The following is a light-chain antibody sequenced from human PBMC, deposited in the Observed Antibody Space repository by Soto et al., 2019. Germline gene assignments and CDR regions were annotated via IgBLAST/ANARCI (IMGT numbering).Light chain of an antibody. CDR3: TSYTNRGGLWV. Sequence: QSALTQPASVSGSPGQSITISCTGTRSDVGSYNSVAWYQQHPGKAPRVMIFEVTKRPSGISNRFSGSKSGNTASLTISGLQAEDEADYYCTSYTNRGGLWVFGGGTKLTVL. V-gene: IGLV2-14*02. J-gene: IGLJ3*02. CDR1: RSDVGSYNS. CDR2: EVT.